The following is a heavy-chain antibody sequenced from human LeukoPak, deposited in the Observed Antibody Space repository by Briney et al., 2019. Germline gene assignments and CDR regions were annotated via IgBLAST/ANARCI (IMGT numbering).Heavy chain of an antibody. CDR3: EGNYYDYSGYFWDY. J-gene: IGHJ4*02. CDR2: IYSGGST. CDR1: GFTVSSNY. D-gene: IGHD3-22*01. Sequence: PGGSLRLSCAASGFTVSSNYMSWVRQAPGKGLEWVSVIYSGGSTYYADSVKGRFTISRDNYKNTLYIQMNRVRAEDTAVYYCEGNYYDYSGYFWDYWGQGTLVTVSS. V-gene: IGHV3-66*01.